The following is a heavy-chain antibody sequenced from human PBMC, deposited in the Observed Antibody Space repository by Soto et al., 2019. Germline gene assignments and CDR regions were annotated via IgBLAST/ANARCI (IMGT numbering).Heavy chain of an antibody. D-gene: IGHD5-18*01. CDR2: IIPIFGTS. J-gene: IGHJ6*02. CDR1: GGTFSSYA. Sequence: ASVKVSCKASGGTFSSYAISWVRQAPGQGLEWMGGIIPIFGTSNYAQKFQGRVTITADESTSTAYMELSRLRSEDTAVYYCARTGGIGIQLWSPNYYYYGMDVWGQGTTVTVSS. V-gene: IGHV1-69*13. CDR3: ARTGGIGIQLWSPNYYYYGMDV.